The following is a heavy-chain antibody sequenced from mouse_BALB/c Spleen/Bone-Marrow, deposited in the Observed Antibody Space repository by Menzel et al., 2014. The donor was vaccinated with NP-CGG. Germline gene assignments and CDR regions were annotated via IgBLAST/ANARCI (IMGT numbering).Heavy chain of an antibody. CDR1: GFTFTDYY. CDR3: ARNYDGAMDY. Sequence: EVKLMESGGGLVQPGGSLRLSCATSGFTFTDYYMSWVRQPPGKALEWLGFIRNKANGYTTEYSASVKGRFTISRDNSRSILYLQMNTLRAEDSATYYCARNYDGAMDYWGQGTSVTVSS. D-gene: IGHD2-12*01. CDR2: IRNKANGYTT. V-gene: IGHV7-3*02. J-gene: IGHJ4*01.